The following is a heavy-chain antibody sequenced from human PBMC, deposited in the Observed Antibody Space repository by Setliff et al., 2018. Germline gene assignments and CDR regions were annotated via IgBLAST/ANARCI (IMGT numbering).Heavy chain of an antibody. CDR2: ILSSGGT. V-gene: IGHV4-61*09. Sequence: SETLSLTCSVSGASISSGSNYWSWIRQPAGKGVEWIGHILSSGGTNYNPSLKNRVSISRDTSKNQFSLNLNSVTAADTAVYFCARDTPHDPVSSNWYRNWFDPWGQGILVTVSS. J-gene: IGHJ5*02. D-gene: IGHD6-13*01. CDR3: ARDTPHDPVSSNWYRNWFDP. CDR1: GASISSGSNY.